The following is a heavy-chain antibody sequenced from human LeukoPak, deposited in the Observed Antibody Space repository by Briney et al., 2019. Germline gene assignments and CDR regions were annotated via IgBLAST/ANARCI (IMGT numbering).Heavy chain of an antibody. CDR1: GFTFSSYA. V-gene: IGHV3-23*01. CDR3: AKGIGYCSSTSCYDYYFDY. J-gene: IGHJ4*02. CDR2: ISGSGGST. Sequence: GGSLRLSCAASGFTFSSYAMSWVRQAPGKGLEWVSAISGSGGSTYYADSVKGRFTISRDDSKNTLYLQMNSLRAEDTAVYYCAKGIGYCSSTSCYDYYFDYWGQGTLVTVSS. D-gene: IGHD2-2*01.